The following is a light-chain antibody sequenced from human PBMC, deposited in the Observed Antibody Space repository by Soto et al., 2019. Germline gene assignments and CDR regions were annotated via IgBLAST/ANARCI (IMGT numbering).Light chain of an antibody. Sequence: DIQMTQSPSTLSAPVGDRVTITCRASQSISSWLAWYQQKPGKAPKLLIYKASNLESGVPSRFSGSGSGTEFALTISSLQPDDFATYYCQQYDTYWTFGQGTKVDIK. CDR1: QSISSW. J-gene: IGKJ1*01. CDR3: QQYDTYWT. V-gene: IGKV1-5*03. CDR2: KAS.